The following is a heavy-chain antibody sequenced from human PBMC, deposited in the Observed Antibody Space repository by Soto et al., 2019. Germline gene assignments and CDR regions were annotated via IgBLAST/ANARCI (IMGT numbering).Heavy chain of an antibody. CDR3: ARGEVYNCNDDFGDYYYYMDV. J-gene: IGHJ6*03. Sequence: ASVKVSCKASGYTFTGYYMHWVRQAPGQGLKWMGWINPNSGGTNYAQKFQGWVTMTRDTSISTAYMELSRLRSDDTAVYYCARGEVYNCNDDFGDYYYYMDVWGKGTTVTVSS. CDR1: GYTFTGYY. V-gene: IGHV1-2*04. D-gene: IGHD1-1*01. CDR2: INPNSGGT.